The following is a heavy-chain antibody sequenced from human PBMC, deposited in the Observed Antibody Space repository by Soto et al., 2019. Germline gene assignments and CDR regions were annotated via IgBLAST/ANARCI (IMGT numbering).Heavy chain of an antibody. J-gene: IGHJ3*02. Sequence: EVQLVESGGGLVQPGASLRLSCAASGFSFSSYWMSWVRQAPGKGLEWVANIKGDGSEENYVDSLQCRFTITRENASNTLFLQMVSLRAEDTAVYYCATISFSTLNMRAFDIRGRGTMVTVSS. V-gene: IGHV3-7*01. CDR3: ATISFSTLNMRAFDI. CDR1: GFSFSSYW. D-gene: IGHD2-2*01. CDR2: IKGDGSEE.